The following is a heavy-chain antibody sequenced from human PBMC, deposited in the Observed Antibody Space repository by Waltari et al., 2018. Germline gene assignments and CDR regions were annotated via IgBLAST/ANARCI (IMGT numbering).Heavy chain of an antibody. CDR1: GFTFSSYA. D-gene: IGHD6-19*01. J-gene: IGHJ4*02. Sequence: QVQLVESGGGVVQPGRSLRLSCAASGFTFSSYAMHWVLQAPGKGLEWVAVISYDGSNKYYADSVKGRFTISRDNSKNTLYLQMNSLRAEDTAVYYCARAITVAGTELFYWGQGTLVTVSS. V-gene: IGHV3-30*01. CDR3: ARAITVAGTELFY. CDR2: ISYDGSNK.